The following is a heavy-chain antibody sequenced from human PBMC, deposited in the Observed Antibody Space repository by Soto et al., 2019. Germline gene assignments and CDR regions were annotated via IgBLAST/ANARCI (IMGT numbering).Heavy chain of an antibody. D-gene: IGHD3-10*01. Sequence: PSETLSLTCAVSGGSISSGGYSWSWIRQPPGKGLEWIGYIYHSGSTYYNPSLKSRVTISVDRSKNQFSLKLSSVTAADTAVYYCARAKYYYGSGSYFDYWGLGTLVTVSS. V-gene: IGHV4-30-2*01. CDR2: IYHSGST. CDR3: ARAKYYYGSGSYFDY. J-gene: IGHJ4*02. CDR1: GGSISSGGYS.